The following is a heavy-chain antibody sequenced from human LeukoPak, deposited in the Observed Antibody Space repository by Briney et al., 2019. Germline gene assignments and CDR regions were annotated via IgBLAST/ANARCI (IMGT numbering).Heavy chain of an antibody. Sequence: PGGSLRLSCRASGFNFNIYPMNWVRQAPGKGLEWVSVIRAEGDPTHYADSVKGRFTISRDNSRNTLYLQMDSLRADDTAVYYCAKLPDCANDACTEGDYWGQGTLVTVSS. CDR3: AKLPDCANDACTEGDY. V-gene: IGHV3-23*01. CDR1: GFNFNIYP. D-gene: IGHD2-8*01. CDR2: IRAEGDPT. J-gene: IGHJ4*02.